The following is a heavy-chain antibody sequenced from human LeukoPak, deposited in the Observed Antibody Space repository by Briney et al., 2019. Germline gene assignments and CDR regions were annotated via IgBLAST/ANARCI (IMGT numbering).Heavy chain of an antibody. D-gene: IGHD1-14*01. CDR3: ARGRTGYRLLPTKKDSDYYYMDV. Sequence: PPQTLSLTCTVSGGSISSGSYYWSWIRQPAGKGLEWIGRIYTSGSTNYNPSLKSRVTISVDTSKNQFSLKVSSVTAADTAVYYCARGRTGYRLLPTKKDSDYYYMDVWGKGTTVTVSS. CDR2: IYTSGST. CDR1: GGSISSGSYY. J-gene: IGHJ6*03. V-gene: IGHV4-61*02.